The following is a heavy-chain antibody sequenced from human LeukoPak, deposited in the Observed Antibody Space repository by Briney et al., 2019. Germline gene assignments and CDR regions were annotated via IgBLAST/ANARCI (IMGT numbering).Heavy chain of an antibody. CDR2: LTGSGDNT. J-gene: IGHJ4*02. V-gene: IGHV3-23*01. D-gene: IGHD3-22*01. Sequence: GGSLRLSCAASEFTFSTYSMNWVRQAPGKGLEWVSSLTGSGDNTYYADSVRGRFTVSRDNSKKTLYLQMNSLRAEDTAIYFCAKDRNIISTSYDYWGQGTQVTVSP. CDR3: AKDRNIISTSYDY. CDR1: EFTFSTYS.